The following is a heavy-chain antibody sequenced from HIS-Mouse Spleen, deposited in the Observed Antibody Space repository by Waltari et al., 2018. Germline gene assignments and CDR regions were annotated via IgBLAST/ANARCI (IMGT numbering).Heavy chain of an antibody. V-gene: IGHV4-34*01. CDR2: INHSGST. D-gene: IGHD1-26*01. J-gene: IGHJ4*02. CDR3: ARMGPASGSYGDY. CDR1: GWSFSGYY. Sequence: QVQLQQWGAGLFKPSETLSLTCAVYGWSFSGYYWSWIRQPPGKGLEWIGEINHSGSTNYNPSLKSRVTISVDTSKNQFSLKLSSVTAADTAVYYCARMGPASGSYGDYWGQGTLVTVSS.